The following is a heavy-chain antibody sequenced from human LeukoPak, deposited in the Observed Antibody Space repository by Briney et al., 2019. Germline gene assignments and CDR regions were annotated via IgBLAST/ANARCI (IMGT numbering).Heavy chain of an antibody. Sequence: SETLSLTCTVSGGSISSYYWSWIRQPPGKGLEWIGNIYDSGSTTYNPSLTSRVTISVDTSKNQCSLNLSSVTAADTAVYYCARQSISGSSLSYFDYWGQGTLVNVS. CDR1: GGSISSYY. V-gene: IGHV4-59*01. CDR2: IYDSGST. D-gene: IGHD3-22*01. CDR3: ARQSISGSSLSYFDY. J-gene: IGHJ4*02.